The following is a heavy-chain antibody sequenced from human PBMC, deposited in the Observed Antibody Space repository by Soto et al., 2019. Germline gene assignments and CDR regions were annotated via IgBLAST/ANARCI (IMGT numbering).Heavy chain of an antibody. Sequence: ASVKVSCKASGYTFTSYDINWVRQATGQGLEYLGWMNPNSGNTVYVQKFQGRVTMTRDTSISTAYMELSSLRSEDSAVYFCARGIKYGAYSRWFDPWGQGTLVTVSS. CDR1: GYTFTSYD. V-gene: IGHV1-8*01. J-gene: IGHJ5*02. CDR2: MNPNSGNT. CDR3: ARGIKYGAYSRWFDP. D-gene: IGHD4-17*01.